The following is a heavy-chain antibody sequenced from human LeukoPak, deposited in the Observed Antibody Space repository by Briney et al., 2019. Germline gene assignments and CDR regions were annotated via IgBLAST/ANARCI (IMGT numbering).Heavy chain of an antibody. Sequence: GGSLRLSCAASGFTFSSYSMNWVRQAPGKGLEWVSSISSSSSYIYYADSVKGRFTISRDNAKNSLYLQMNSLRAEDTAVYYCAREAVAGFGIYYYMDVWGKGTTVTVSS. CDR2: ISSSSSYI. D-gene: IGHD6-19*01. J-gene: IGHJ6*03. CDR3: AREAVAGFGIYYYMDV. CDR1: GFTFSSYS. V-gene: IGHV3-21*01.